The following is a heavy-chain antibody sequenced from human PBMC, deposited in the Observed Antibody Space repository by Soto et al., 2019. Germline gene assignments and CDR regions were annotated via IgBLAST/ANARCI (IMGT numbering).Heavy chain of an antibody. CDR2: TPYDGRKN. CDR1: GFTFSSFA. Sequence: QVQLVESGGGVVQPGRSLRLSCAASGFTFSSFAMHWARQAPGKGLEWLAFTPYDGRKNSYADSVKGRFTVSRDNSKKAVYLQMHSLSAEDRAVYYCARGCSSSDCYTNYNYYDGMDVWGHGPTIHVSS. V-gene: IGHV3-30*01. J-gene: IGHJ6*02. D-gene: IGHD2-2*02. CDR3: ARGCSSSDCYTNYNYYDGMDV.